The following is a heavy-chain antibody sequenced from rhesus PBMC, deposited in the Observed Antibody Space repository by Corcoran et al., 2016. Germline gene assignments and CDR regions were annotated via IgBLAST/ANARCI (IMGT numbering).Heavy chain of an antibody. D-gene: IGHD1-38*01. Sequence: QLQLQESGPGLVKPSETLFLTCTVSGGSMTTNYWSWLRQSPGRELEWIGRVSDTGSTNSSPSLSTRITISADSSKDKFFLTLNSVTAADTAVYYCARYGDTYVGDFDYWGQGVLVTVSS. CDR2: VSDTGST. CDR3: ARYGDTYVGDFDY. V-gene: IGHV4-173*01. J-gene: IGHJ4*01. CDR1: GGSMTTNY.